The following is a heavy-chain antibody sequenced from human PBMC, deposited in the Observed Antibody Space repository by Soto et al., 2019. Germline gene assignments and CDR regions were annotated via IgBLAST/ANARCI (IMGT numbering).Heavy chain of an antibody. V-gene: IGHV4-59*08. CDR1: GGSISSYY. D-gene: IGHD1-7*01. Sequence: PSETLSLTCTVSGGSISSYYWSWIRQPPGKGLEWIGYIYYSGSTNYNPSLKSRVTISVDTSKNQFSLKLSSVTAADTAVYYCAIPGITGTTYAFDSWGQGTMVNVSS. J-gene: IGHJ3*02. CDR3: AIPGITGTTYAFDS. CDR2: IYYSGST.